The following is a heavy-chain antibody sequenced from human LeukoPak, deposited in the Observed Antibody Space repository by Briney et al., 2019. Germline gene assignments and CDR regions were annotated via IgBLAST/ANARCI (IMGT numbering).Heavy chain of an antibody. CDR1: GGSISSSSYY. V-gene: IGHV4-39*07. J-gene: IGHJ4*02. CDR2: IYYSGST. D-gene: IGHD5-24*01. Sequence: SETLSLTCTVSGGSISSSSYYWGWIRQPPGKGLEWIGSIYYSGSTYYNPSLKSRVTISVDTSKNQFSLKLSSVTAADTVVYYCARQFESFDYWGQGTLVTVSS. CDR3: ARQFESFDY.